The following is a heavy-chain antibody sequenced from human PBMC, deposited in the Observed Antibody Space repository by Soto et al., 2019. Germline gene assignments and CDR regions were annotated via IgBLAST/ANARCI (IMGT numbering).Heavy chain of an antibody. CDR2: IWSDGSNK. J-gene: IGHJ4*02. Sequence: WGSLRLSCAASGFTFSTYGMHWVRQAPGKGLEWVALIWSDGSNKYYADSVKGRFTISRDNSRNTLFLQMNSLRAEDAAVYYCARVRRGSYYSRLFDYWGQGTLVTVSS. D-gene: IGHD1-26*01. CDR1: GFTFSTYG. CDR3: ARVRRGSYYSRLFDY. V-gene: IGHV3-30*02.